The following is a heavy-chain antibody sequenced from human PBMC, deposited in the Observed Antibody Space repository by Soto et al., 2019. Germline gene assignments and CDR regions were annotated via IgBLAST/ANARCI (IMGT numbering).Heavy chain of an antibody. J-gene: IGHJ4*02. V-gene: IGHV3-11*06. CDR3: ARHDSSGYWPVY. D-gene: IGHD3-22*01. Sequence: QVQLVESGGGLGKPGGSLRLSCAASGFTFSDYYMSWIRQAPGKGLEWVSYISSSSSYTNYADSVKGRFTISRDNAKNSLYLQMNSLRAEDTAVYYCARHDSSGYWPVYWGQGTLVTVSS. CDR1: GFTFSDYY. CDR2: ISSSSSYT.